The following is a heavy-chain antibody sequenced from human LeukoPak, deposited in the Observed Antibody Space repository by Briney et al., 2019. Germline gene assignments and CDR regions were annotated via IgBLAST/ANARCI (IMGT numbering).Heavy chain of an antibody. J-gene: IGHJ3*02. CDR3: ARDCCTDSNGYYAGDAFDI. D-gene: IGHD3-22*01. V-gene: IGHV3-7*01. Sequence: GGSLRLSCAASGFTFSSYWMSWVRQAPGKGLEWVANIKQDGSEKYYVDSVKGRFTISRDNAKNSLYLQMNSLRAEDAAVYYCARDCCTDSNGYYAGDAFDIWGQGTMVTVSS. CDR1: GFTFSSYW. CDR2: IKQDGSEK.